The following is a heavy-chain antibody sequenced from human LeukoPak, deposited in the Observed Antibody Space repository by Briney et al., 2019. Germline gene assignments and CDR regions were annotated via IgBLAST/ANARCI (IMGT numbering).Heavy chain of an antibody. CDR3: AKDHSYGDYGPFDY. V-gene: IGHV3-30*18. CDR2: ISYDGSNK. CDR1: GFIFSNSG. Sequence: PGGSLRLSCAASGFIFSNSGMHWVRQTPGKGLEWVAVISYDGSNKYYADSVKGRFTISRDDSKNTLYLQMNSLRAEDTALYYCAKDHSYGDYGPFDYWGQGTLVTVSS. J-gene: IGHJ4*02. D-gene: IGHD4-17*01.